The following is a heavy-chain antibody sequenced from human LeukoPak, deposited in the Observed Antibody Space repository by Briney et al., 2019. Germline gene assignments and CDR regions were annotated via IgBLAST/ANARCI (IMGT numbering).Heavy chain of an antibody. J-gene: IGHJ6*03. D-gene: IGHD3-3*01. V-gene: IGHV1-2*04. Sequence: ASVKVSCKASGYTFTGYYMHWVRQAPGQGLEWMGWINPNSGGTNYAQKFQGWVTMTRDTSISTAYMELSRLRSDDTAVYYCARALTIFGVVTIDDYYYMDVWGKGTTVTVSS. CDR3: ARALTIFGVVTIDDYYYMDV. CDR1: GYTFTGYY. CDR2: INPNSGGT.